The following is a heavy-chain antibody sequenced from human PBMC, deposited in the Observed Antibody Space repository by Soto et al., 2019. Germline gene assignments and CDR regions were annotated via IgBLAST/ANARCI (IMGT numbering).Heavy chain of an antibody. V-gene: IGHV3-23*01. CDR2: IFNNADGT. Sequence: EVQLSESGGGLVQPGGSLRLSCAASGFTFSIYTMTWVRQAPGKGLEWVSTIFNNADGTYYADSVKGRFTISRDNSKNTLFLQLNSLRFEDTARYYCAKGGWLDYFGQGTVVPVSS. J-gene: IGHJ4*02. CDR1: GFTFSIYT. CDR3: AKGGWLDY. D-gene: IGHD6-19*01.